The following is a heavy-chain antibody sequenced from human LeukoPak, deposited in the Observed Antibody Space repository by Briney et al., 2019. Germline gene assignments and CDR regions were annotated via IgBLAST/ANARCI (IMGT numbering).Heavy chain of an antibody. Sequence: PGGSLRLSCAASGFTFSSYGMHSVRQAPGKGLEWVAFIRYDGSNKYYADSVKGRFTISRDNAKNSLYLQMNSLRAEDTAVYYCARGVYHFDYWGQGTLVTVSS. V-gene: IGHV3-30*02. J-gene: IGHJ4*02. CDR1: GFTFSSYG. CDR2: IRYDGSNK. CDR3: ARGVYHFDY.